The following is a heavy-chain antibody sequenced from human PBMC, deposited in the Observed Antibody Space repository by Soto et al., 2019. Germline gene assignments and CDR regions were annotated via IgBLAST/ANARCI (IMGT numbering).Heavy chain of an antibody. Sequence: EVQLLESGGGLVQPGGSLRLSCTASGFTFTYYAFSWVRQAPGKGLEWVSAISANGQGIYYADSVRGRFTISRDNSKNTVFLHMDSLRAEDTAGYYGAKDRDYPRDQFHYWGQGTLVTVSS. D-gene: IGHD2-2*01. CDR3: AKDRDYPRDQFHY. J-gene: IGHJ4*02. V-gene: IGHV3-23*01. CDR2: ISANGQGI. CDR1: GFTFTYYA.